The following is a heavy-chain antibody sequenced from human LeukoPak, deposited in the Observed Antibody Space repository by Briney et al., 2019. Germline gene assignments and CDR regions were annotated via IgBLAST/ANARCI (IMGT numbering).Heavy chain of an antibody. J-gene: IGHJ4*02. D-gene: IGHD2-21*02. Sequence: GASVKVSCKASGYTFTSYGISWVRQAPGQGLEWVGWISAYNGNTNYAQKLQGRVTMTIDTSTSTAYMELRSLRSDDTAVYYCARKLAYCGGDCYSGGVDFDYWGQGTLVTVSS. CDR3: ARKLAYCGGDCYSGGVDFDY. CDR2: ISAYNGNT. CDR1: GYTFTSYG. V-gene: IGHV1-18*01.